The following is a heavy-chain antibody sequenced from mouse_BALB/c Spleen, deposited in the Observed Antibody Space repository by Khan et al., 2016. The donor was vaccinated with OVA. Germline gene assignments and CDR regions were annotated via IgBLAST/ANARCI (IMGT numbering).Heavy chain of an antibody. D-gene: IGHD2-1*01. CDR1: GFIFSDYY. CDR3: ARGHYGNPFAY. Sequence: EVELVESGGGLVKPGGSLKLSCAASGFIFSDYYMYWVRQTPEKRLEWIACMSDGGSYTYYLDNVKGRFAISRDNAKNNLYLQLSSLKSEDTAMYYCARGHYGNPFAYWGQGTLVTVSA. J-gene: IGHJ3*01. V-gene: IGHV5-4*02. CDR2: MSDGGSYT.